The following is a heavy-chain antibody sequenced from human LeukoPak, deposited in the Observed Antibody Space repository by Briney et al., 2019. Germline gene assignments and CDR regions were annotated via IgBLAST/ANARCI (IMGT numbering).Heavy chain of an antibody. CDR3: ARRSDSGSYGVWGYYFDY. CDR1: GGSISSYY. D-gene: IGHD1-26*01. Sequence: PSETLSLTCTVSGGSISSYYWSWIRQPPGKGLEWIGYTYYSGSTNYNPSLKSRVTISVDTSKNQFSLKLSSVTAADTAVYYCARRSDSGSYGVWGYYFDYWGQGTLVTVSS. V-gene: IGHV4-59*08. J-gene: IGHJ4*02. CDR2: TYYSGST.